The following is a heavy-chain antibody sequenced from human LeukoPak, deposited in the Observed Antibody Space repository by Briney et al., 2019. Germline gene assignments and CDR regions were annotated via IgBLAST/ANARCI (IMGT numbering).Heavy chain of an antibody. V-gene: IGHV3-21*01. CDR2: ISSSSSYI. CDR3: AREHEYDGGSFDY. J-gene: IGHJ4*02. D-gene: IGHD4-23*01. Sequence: GGSLRLSCAASGFTFSSYSMNWVRQAPGKGLEWVSSISSSSSYIYYADSVKGRLTISRDNAKNSLYLQMNSLRAEDTAVYYCAREHEYDGGSFDYWGQGTLVTVSS. CDR1: GFTFSSYS.